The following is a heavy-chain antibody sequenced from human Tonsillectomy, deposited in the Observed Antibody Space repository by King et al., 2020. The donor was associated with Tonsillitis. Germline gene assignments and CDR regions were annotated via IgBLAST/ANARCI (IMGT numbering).Heavy chain of an antibody. CDR2: IYYSGST. CDR1: GGSIGTYY. V-gene: IGHV4-59*01. D-gene: IGHD2-2*01. J-gene: IGHJ4*02. Sequence: VQLQESGPGLVKPSETLSLTCTVSGGSIGTYYWSWIRQPPGKGLEWVGYIYYSGSTNYNPSLKSRVTLSVDTSKNQFSLKLSSVTAADPAVYYCAGEPYAPVGCWGQGTLFTVSS. CDR3: AGEPYAPVGC.